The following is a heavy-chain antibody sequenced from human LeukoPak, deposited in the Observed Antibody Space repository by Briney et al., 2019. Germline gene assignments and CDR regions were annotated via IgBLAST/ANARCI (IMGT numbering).Heavy chain of an antibody. V-gene: IGHV3-30*18. D-gene: IGHD3-22*01. Sequence: GGSLRLSCAASGFTFSSYGMHWVRQAPGKGLEWVAVISYDGSNKYYADSVKGRFTIPRDNSKNTLYLQMNSLRAEDTALYYCAKDSRRGGYHDYWGQGTLVTVSS. CDR1: GFTFSSYG. CDR3: AKDSRRGGYHDY. CDR2: ISYDGSNK. J-gene: IGHJ4*02.